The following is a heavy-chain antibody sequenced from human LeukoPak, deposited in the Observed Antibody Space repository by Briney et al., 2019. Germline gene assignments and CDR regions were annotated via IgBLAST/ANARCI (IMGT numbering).Heavy chain of an antibody. CDR1: AVGTYY. CDR2: VYYTGST. CDR3: ARGTDGRRFFDL. J-gene: IGHJ2*01. V-gene: IGHV4-59*02. D-gene: IGHD5-24*01. Sequence: KPSETLSLTCTVPAVGTYYWSWIRQSPGKGLEWIGFVYYTGSTNYNPPLMSRVTISVDTSKNQFSLKMNSVVAADTAIYYCARGTDGRRFFDLWGRGTLVTVSS.